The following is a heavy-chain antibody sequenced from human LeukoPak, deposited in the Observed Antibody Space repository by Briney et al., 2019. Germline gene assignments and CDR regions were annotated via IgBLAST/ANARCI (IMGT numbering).Heavy chain of an antibody. J-gene: IGHJ4*02. CDR2: ISYDGSNK. CDR1: GFTFSSYA. Sequence: PGRSLRLSCAASGFTFSSYAMHWVRQAPGKGLEWVAVISYDGSNKYYADSVKGRFTISRDNSKNTLYLQMNSLRAEDTAVYYCARDRLRSSGTFDYWGQGTLVTVSS. CDR3: ARDRLRSSGTFDY. V-gene: IGHV3-30-3*01. D-gene: IGHD6-19*01.